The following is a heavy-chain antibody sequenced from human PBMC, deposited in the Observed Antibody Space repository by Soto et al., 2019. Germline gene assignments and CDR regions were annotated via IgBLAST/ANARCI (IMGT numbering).Heavy chain of an antibody. CDR2: IYYSGST. Sequence: QVQLQESGPGLVKPSETLSLTCTVSGGSISSYYWSWIRQPQGKGLEWMGYIYYSGSTNYNHSLKSRVTISVDTSKNQFSLKLSSVTAADTAVYYCARRGAVLGAKHYYYYYMDVWGKGTTVTVSS. CDR1: GGSISSYY. J-gene: IGHJ6*03. CDR3: ARRGAVLGAKHYYYYYMDV. V-gene: IGHV4-59*08. D-gene: IGHD1-26*01.